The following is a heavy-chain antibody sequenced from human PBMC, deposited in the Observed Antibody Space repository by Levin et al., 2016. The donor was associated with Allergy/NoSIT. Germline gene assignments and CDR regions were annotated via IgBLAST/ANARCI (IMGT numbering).Heavy chain of an antibody. J-gene: IGHJ2*01. Sequence: WIRQPPGKGLEWVGYIYYTGSTNYNPSLKRRLTMSIDTSKNQISLELTSVTAADTAVYYCASPVNRIWTGYYPLWYFDLWGRGTLVTVSS. V-gene: IGHV4-59*01. D-gene: IGHD3/OR15-3a*01. CDR2: IYYTGST. CDR3: ASPVNRIWTGYYPLWYFDL.